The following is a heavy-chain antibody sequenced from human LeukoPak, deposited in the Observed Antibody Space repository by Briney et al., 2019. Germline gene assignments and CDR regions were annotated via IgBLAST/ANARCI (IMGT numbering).Heavy chain of an antibody. J-gene: IGHJ6*02. Sequence: GGSLRLSCAASGFTFSSYSMNWVRQAPGKGLEWVSSISSSSSYIYYADSVKGRFTISRDNAKNSLYLQMNSLRAEDTAVYYCARPAKSPYYYYGMDVWGQGTTVTVSS. CDR2: ISSSSSYI. CDR3: ARPAKSPYYYYGMDV. V-gene: IGHV3-21*01. CDR1: GFTFSSYS.